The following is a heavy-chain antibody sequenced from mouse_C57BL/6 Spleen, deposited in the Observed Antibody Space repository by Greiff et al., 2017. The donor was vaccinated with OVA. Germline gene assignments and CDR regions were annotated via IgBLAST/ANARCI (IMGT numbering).Heavy chain of an antibody. CDR2: INPNYGTT. J-gene: IGHJ1*03. V-gene: IGHV1-39*01. CDR1: GYSFTDYN. D-gene: IGHD2-2*01. CDR3: ARGRGAYGYDGFDV. Sequence: EVKLMESGPELVKPGASVKISCKASGYSFTDYNMNWVKQSNGKSLEWIGVINPNYGTTSYNQKFKGKATLTVDQSSSTAYMQLNSLTSEDSAVYYCARGRGAYGYDGFDVWGTGTTVTVSS.